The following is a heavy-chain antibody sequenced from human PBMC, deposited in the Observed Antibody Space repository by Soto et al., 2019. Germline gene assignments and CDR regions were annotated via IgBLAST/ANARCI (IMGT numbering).Heavy chain of an antibody. CDR2: INPSGGST. CDR1: GYTFTSYY. V-gene: IGHV1-46*01. J-gene: IGHJ6*04. CDR3: ARVIYEASYYDFWSGYTNPDV. D-gene: IGHD3-3*01. Sequence: ASVKVSCKASGYTFTSYYMHWVRQAPGQGLEWMGIINPSGGSTSYAQKFQGRVTMTRDTSTSTVYMELSSLRSEDTAVYYCARVIYEASYYDFWSGYTNPDVWGKGTTVTVSS.